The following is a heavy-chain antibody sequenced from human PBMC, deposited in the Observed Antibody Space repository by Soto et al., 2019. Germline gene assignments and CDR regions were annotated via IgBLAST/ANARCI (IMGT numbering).Heavy chain of an antibody. V-gene: IGHV4-38-2*01. D-gene: IGHD6-13*01. Sequence: LSLTCAVSGYSISSGYSWGWIRQPPGKGLEWIGSIYHSGSTYYNPSLKSRVTISVDTSKNQFSLKLSSVTAADTAVYYCARQRGHIAAAGTFYYYGMDVWGQGTTVTVSS. J-gene: IGHJ6*02. CDR1: GYSISSGYS. CDR3: ARQRGHIAAAGTFYYYGMDV. CDR2: IYHSGST.